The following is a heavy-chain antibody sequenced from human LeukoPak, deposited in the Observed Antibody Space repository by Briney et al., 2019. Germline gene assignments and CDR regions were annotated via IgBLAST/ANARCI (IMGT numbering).Heavy chain of an antibody. CDR2: ISSSSSYI. Sequence: KPGGSLRLSCAASGFTFSSYSMNWVRQAPGKGLQWVSYISSSSSYIYYADSVKGRFTISRDNAKNSLYLQMNSLRAEDTAVYYCARDSHDYGDYVSFDYWGQGTLVTVSS. V-gene: IGHV3-21*01. CDR3: ARDSHDYGDYVSFDY. CDR1: GFTFSSYS. J-gene: IGHJ4*02. D-gene: IGHD4-17*01.